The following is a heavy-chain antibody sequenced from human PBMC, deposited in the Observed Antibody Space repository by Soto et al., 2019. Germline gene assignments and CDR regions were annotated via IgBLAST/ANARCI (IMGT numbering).Heavy chain of an antibody. CDR1: GGSVSTGSYD. V-gene: IGHV4-61*01. CDR3: ARDYEYSRPGMDV. Sequence: SETLSLTCTVSGGSVSTGSYDWSWIRQPPGKGLEWIGKIFFTGSAHYNPSLRNRVTMSVDTSKDQFSLTLTSVTAADTAVYYCARDYEYSRPGMDVWGQGTTVTVSS. D-gene: IGHD6-6*01. J-gene: IGHJ6*02. CDR2: IFFTGSA.